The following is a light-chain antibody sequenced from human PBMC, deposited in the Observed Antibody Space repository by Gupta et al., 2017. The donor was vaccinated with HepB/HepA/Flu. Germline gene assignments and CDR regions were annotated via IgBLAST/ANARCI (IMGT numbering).Light chain of an antibody. V-gene: IGKV3-20*01. J-gene: IGKJ1*01. CDR2: GAS. CDR3: QQGYNSSRT. Sequence: EIVLTQSPGTLSLSPGERATLSCRASQPVENIYVDWYQQKPGQAPRLLIHGASSRPAGLPDRFSGSGSGTEFNLTINRLEPEDFAVYYCQQGYNSSRTFGQGTKVEIK. CDR1: QPVENIY.